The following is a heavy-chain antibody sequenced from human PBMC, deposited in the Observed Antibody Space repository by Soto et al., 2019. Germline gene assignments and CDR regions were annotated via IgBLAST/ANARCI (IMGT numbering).Heavy chain of an antibody. Sequence: GGSLRLSCAASGFSFSSYGMHWVRQAPGKGLEWVSVISYDGSNKYYADSVKGRFTISRDNSKNTLYLQMNSLRAEDTAVYYCAKSPSYPVHFDYWGQGTLVTVSS. CDR2: ISYDGSNK. J-gene: IGHJ4*02. CDR1: GFSFSSYG. CDR3: AKSPSYPVHFDY. D-gene: IGHD1-26*01. V-gene: IGHV3-30*18.